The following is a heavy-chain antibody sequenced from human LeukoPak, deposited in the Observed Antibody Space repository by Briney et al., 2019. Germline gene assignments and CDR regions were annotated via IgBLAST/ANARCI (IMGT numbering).Heavy chain of an antibody. V-gene: IGHV4-39*01. CDR1: GGSISSSDYY. D-gene: IGHD3-22*01. J-gene: IGHJ4*02. Sequence: SDTLSLTCTVSGGSISSSDYYWGWIRQPPGKGLEWFGIVYYGGSIHYNPSHKGRVTLSVDTSKNQFSLKLTSVTAADTAVYYCARRISTYDSSGYSTGDAFDFWGQGILVTVSS. CDR3: ARRISTYDSSGYSTGDAFDF. CDR2: VYYGGSI.